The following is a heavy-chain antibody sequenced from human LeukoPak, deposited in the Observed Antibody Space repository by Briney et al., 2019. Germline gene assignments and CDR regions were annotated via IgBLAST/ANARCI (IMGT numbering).Heavy chain of an antibody. CDR3: AKVGPPYSRGWSIELDY. CDR2: IGNSGRDT. V-gene: IGHV3-23*01. Sequence: GGSLRLSCATSGFTFSTYAMSWVRQAPGKGLEWVSAIGNSGRDTYYADSVKGRVTISRDNSKNTLFLQMNRLRAEDTAVYYCAKVGPPYSRGWSIELDYWGQGTLVTVSS. D-gene: IGHD6-19*01. CDR1: GFTFSTYA. J-gene: IGHJ4*02.